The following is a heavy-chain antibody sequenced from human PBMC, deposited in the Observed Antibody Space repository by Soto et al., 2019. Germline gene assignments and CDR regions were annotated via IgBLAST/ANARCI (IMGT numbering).Heavy chain of an antibody. Sequence: GGSLRLSCSASGFRFRSYAMHWVRRAPGKGLEYVAGIRSIGGDTLYADSVKGRFTISRDQPKNTVFLQMSSLRIEDTAVYYCVKGRSGEYYFDAMDVWGQGTTVTVSS. CDR2: IRSIGGDT. V-gene: IGHV3-64D*06. D-gene: IGHD3-9*01. CDR3: VKGRSGEYYFDAMDV. J-gene: IGHJ6*02. CDR1: GFRFRSYA.